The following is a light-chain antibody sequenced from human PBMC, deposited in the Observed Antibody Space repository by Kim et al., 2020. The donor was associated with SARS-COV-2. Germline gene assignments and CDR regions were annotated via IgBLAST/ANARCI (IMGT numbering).Light chain of an antibody. Sequence: QSVTISCTGTSSDVGGYNDVSWYQQHPGKAPKLMIYDVSKRPSGVPDRFSGSKSGNTASLTVSGLQAEDEADYYCSSYAGSNNYVIFGGGTQLTVL. CDR2: DVS. J-gene: IGLJ2*01. V-gene: IGLV2-8*01. CDR3: SSYAGSNNYVI. CDR1: SSDVGGYND.